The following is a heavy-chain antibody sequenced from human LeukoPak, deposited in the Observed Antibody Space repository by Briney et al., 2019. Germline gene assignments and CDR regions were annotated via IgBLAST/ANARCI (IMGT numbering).Heavy chain of an antibody. V-gene: IGHV3-48*01. Sequence: GGSLTLSCAASGFTFSSYSMNWVRQAPGKGLEWVSYISSNSATMYYADSVKGRFTISRDNSKNTLYLQMNSLRAEDTAVYYCARGGGIGSSCRPFDYWGQGTLVTVSS. J-gene: IGHJ4*02. CDR3: ARGGGIGSSCRPFDY. CDR2: ISSNSATM. D-gene: IGHD6-13*01. CDR1: GFTFSSYS.